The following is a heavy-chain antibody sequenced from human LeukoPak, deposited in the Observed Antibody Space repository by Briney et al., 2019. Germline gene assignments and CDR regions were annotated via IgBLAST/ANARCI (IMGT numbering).Heavy chain of an antibody. J-gene: IGHJ4*02. CDR2: ISSSGSTI. CDR3: ARGKYFYDSSGYYSERVYDY. V-gene: IGHV3-11*01. CDR1: GFTFSDYY. D-gene: IGHD3-22*01. Sequence: GGSLRLSCATSGFTFSDYYMSWIRQAPGKGLEWVSYISSSGSTIYYADSVKGRFTISRDNAKNSLYLQMNSLSAEDTAVYYCARGKYFYDSSGYYSERVYDYWGQGTLVTVSS.